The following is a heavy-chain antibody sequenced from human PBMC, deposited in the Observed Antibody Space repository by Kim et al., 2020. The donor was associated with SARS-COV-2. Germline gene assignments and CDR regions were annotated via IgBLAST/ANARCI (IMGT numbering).Heavy chain of an antibody. V-gene: IGHV3-23*03. Sequence: YATAGKGRSTTSRDNSKTTLYRQLNSLRAEDTAVYYCAKEAIAAAGFFQHWGQGTLVTVSS. D-gene: IGHD6-13*01. J-gene: IGHJ1*01. CDR3: AKEAIAAAGFFQH.